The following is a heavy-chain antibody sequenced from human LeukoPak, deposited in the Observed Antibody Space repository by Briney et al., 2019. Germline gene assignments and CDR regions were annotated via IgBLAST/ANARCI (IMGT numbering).Heavy chain of an antibody. CDR1: GYTFTDSY. D-gene: IGHD1-14*01. CDR2: IDPNSGGT. V-gene: IGHV1-2*02. CDR3: APDHSSIL. J-gene: IGHJ4*02. Sequence: ASVKVSCKASGYTFTDSYMHWVRQAPGQGLERMGWIDPNSGGTRYAQKFQGRVTMTRDTSISTANMELSRLTSDDTAVYYCAPDHSSILWGQGTLVTVSS.